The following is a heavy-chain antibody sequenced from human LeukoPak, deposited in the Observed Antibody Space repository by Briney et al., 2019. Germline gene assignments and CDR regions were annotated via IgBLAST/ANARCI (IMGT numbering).Heavy chain of an antibody. D-gene: IGHD2-2*01. Sequence: PGGSPRLSCAASGFTVSNNFMSWVRQTPGKGLEWVSVIYTGGSTYYADSVKGRFTISRDNSKNTLYLQMKSLRAEDTAVYYCARGETSSYDYWGQGTLVTVSS. J-gene: IGHJ4*02. CDR2: IYTGGST. CDR1: GFTVSNNF. CDR3: ARGETSSYDY. V-gene: IGHV3-53*01.